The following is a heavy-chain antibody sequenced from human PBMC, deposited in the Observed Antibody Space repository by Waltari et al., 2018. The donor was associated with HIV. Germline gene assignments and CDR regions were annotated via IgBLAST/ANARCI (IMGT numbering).Heavy chain of an antibody. D-gene: IGHD6-19*01. CDR3: ARERIAVAGYYYGMDV. CDR1: GGSTSSSY. V-gene: IGHV4-59*01. Sequence: QVQLQESGTGLVKPSETLSLTCTVSGGSTSSSYWSWIRQPPGKGLEWIGYIYYSGSTNYNPSLKSRVTISVDTSKNQFSLKLSSVTAADTAVYYCARERIAVAGYYYGMDVWGQGTTVTVSS. CDR2: IYYSGST. J-gene: IGHJ6*02.